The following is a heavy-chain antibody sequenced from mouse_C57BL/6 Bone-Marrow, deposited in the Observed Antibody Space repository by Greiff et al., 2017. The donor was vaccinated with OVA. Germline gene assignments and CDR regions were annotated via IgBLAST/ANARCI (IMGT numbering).Heavy chain of an antibody. CDR3: ARETDLYYFDY. J-gene: IGHJ2*01. CDR2: IDPSVSYT. V-gene: IGHV1-69*01. CDR1: GYTFTSYW. D-gene: IGHD2-4*01. Sequence: QVHVKQPGAELVMPGASVKLSCKASGYTFTSYWMHWVKQRPGQGLEWIGEIDPSVSYTNYNQKFKGKSTLTVDKSSSTAYMQLSSLTSEDSAVYYCARETDLYYFDYWGQGTTLTVSS.